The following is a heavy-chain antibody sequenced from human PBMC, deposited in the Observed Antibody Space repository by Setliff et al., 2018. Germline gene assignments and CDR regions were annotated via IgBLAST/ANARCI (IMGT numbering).Heavy chain of an antibody. J-gene: IGHJ4*02. CDR1: GESFSNNY. Sequence: PSETLSLTCSVYGESFSNNYWSWIRQTPGKGLEWIGESNHGGSTSYHPSLKSRVTISVDTSKNQFSLKLNSVTAADTAVYFCARFGPLDLTGDWAFDSWGQGTRVTVSS. CDR3: ARFGPLDLTGDWAFDS. D-gene: IGHD7-27*01. V-gene: IGHV4-34*01. CDR2: SNHGGST.